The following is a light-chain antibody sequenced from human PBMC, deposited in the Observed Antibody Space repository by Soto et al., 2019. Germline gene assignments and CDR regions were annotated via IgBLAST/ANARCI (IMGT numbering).Light chain of an antibody. V-gene: IGKV3-11*01. CDR1: QSVDRY. CDR3: QQRGKCPTT. Sequence: EVVLTQSPDTLSLSPGDTATLSCRASQSVDRYVAWYQQKLGQAPRLLIYDAYTRAPGVGARFTVSGSATHFSLTISSLEPDDFAVYYCQQRGKCPTTFGRGTNVGIK. CDR2: DAY. J-gene: IGKJ2*01.